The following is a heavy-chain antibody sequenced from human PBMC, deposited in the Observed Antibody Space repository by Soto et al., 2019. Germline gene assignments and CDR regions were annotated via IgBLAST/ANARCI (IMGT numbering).Heavy chain of an antibody. CDR2: IRSKANSYAT. CDR3: TRPWAVYYYYGMDV. D-gene: IGHD6-19*01. J-gene: IGHJ6*02. Sequence: EVQLVESGGGLVQPGGSLKLSCAASGFTFSGSAMHWVRQASGKGLEWVGRIRSKANSYATAYAASVKGRFTISRDDSKNTAYLQMNSLKTEDTAVYYCTRPWAVYYYYGMDVCGQGTTVTVSS. V-gene: IGHV3-73*02. CDR1: GFTFSGSA.